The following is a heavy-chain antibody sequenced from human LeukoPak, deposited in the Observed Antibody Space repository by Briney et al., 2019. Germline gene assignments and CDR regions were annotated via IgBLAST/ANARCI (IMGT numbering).Heavy chain of an antibody. Sequence: GESLKISCKGSGYSFTNYWLGWVRQMPGKGLEWMGIFYPGDSNTRYNPSFQGQVTFSADKSVNTAYLQMNSLRDEDTAVYYCAKHQAYGANSVTDGWGQGTLITVSS. CDR3: AKHQAYGANSVTDG. V-gene: IGHV5-51*01. J-gene: IGHJ4*02. D-gene: IGHD4-23*01. CDR2: FYPGDSNT. CDR1: GYSFTNYW.